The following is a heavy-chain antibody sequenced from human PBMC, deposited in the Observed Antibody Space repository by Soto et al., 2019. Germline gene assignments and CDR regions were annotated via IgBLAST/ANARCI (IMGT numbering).Heavy chain of an antibody. CDR3: ARAGYNWNDFGAFDI. D-gene: IGHD1-1*01. CDR2: IGTAGDT. J-gene: IGHJ3*02. Sequence: GGSPRLSCAASGFTFSSYDMHWVRQATGKGLEWVSAIGTAGDTYYPGSVKGRFTISRENAKNSLYLQMNSLRAGDTAVYYCARAGYNWNDFGAFDIWGQGTMVTVSS. CDR1: GFTFSSYD. V-gene: IGHV3-13*01.